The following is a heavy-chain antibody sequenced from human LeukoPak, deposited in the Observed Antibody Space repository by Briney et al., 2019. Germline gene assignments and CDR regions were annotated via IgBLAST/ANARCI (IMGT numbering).Heavy chain of an antibody. CDR1: GGSISSYY. CDR2: IYTSGST. J-gene: IGHJ4*02. Sequence: PSETLSLTCTVSGGSISSYYWSWIRQPAGKGLEWIGRIYTSGSTNYNPSLKSRVTMSVDTSKNQFSLKLSSVTAADTAVYYCARGSYGSGSFAIDYWAREPWSPSPQ. D-gene: IGHD3-10*01. CDR3: ARGSYGSGSFAIDY. V-gene: IGHV4-4*07.